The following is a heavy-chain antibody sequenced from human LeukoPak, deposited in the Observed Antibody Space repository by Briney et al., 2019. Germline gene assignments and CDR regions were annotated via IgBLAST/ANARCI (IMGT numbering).Heavy chain of an antibody. CDR2: ISGSGGST. J-gene: IGHJ4*02. Sequence: PGWALRLSCAASGFTFSSYAMSGVRQAPGKGLEGVSAISGSGGSTYYADSVKGRFTISRDNAKNTLYLQMNSLTAEDTAAYYCAKDPPGYGDGMYYFDYWGQGTLVTVSS. V-gene: IGHV3-23*01. D-gene: IGHD4-17*01. CDR3: AKDPPGYGDGMYYFDY. CDR1: GFTFSSYA.